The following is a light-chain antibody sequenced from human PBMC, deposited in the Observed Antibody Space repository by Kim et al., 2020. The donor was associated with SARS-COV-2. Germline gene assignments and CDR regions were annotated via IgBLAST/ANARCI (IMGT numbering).Light chain of an antibody. V-gene: IGKV1-39*01. CDR1: QSLSTY. J-gene: IGKJ5*01. CDR3: QQSYSKPFT. Sequence: DIQMTQSPSSLSASVGDRVTITCRASQSLSTYLNWYQQKQMKAPKLLIYSASSLQSGVPSRFSGSGSGTDFTLTISSLQADDFGTYYCQQSYSKPFTFGQGTRLEIK. CDR2: SAS.